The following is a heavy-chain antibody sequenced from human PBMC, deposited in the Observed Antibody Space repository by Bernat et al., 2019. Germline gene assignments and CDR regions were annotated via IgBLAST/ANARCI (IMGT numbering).Heavy chain of an antibody. CDR2: ISYDGSNK. CDR3: ARDQTVTSAWYFDL. Sequence: QVQLVESGGGVVQPGRSLRLSCAASGFTFSSYAMHWVRQAPGKGLEWVAVISYDGSNKYYADSVKGRFTISRDNSKNTLYLQMNSLRAEDTAVYYCARDQTVTSAWYFDLWGRGTLVTVSS. D-gene: IGHD4-11*01. J-gene: IGHJ2*01. V-gene: IGHV3-30*01. CDR1: GFTFSSYA.